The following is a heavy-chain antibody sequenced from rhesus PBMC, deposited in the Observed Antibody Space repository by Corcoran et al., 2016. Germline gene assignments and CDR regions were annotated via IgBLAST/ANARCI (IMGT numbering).Heavy chain of an antibody. V-gene: IGHV3-30*02. CDR2: IKRKAYGETA. CDR1: GFTFSNSW. CDR3: TTGSPISGSYFDY. J-gene: IGHJ4*01. D-gene: IGHD3-16*01. Sequence: EVQLVESGAGLVQPGGSLRLSCAASGFTFSNSWMSWVRQAPGKGLEGVARIKRKAYGETADYVASVKCSSTISIYVSENPPYLQINSLTTEDTAVYYCTTGSPISGSYFDYRGQGVLVTVSS.